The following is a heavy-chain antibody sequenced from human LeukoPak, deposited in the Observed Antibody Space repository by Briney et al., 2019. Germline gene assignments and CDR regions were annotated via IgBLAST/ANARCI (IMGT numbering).Heavy chain of an antibody. CDR1: GFTFDDYG. J-gene: IGHJ4*02. CDR3: ARGIRFLEWLSGFDY. Sequence: GGSLRLSCAASGFTFDDYGMSWVRQVPGKGLEWVSGINWNGGSTGYADSVKGRFTISRDNAKNSLYLQMDSLRVEDTDLYYCARGIRFLEWLSGFDYWGQGTLVTVSS. V-gene: IGHV3-20*04. D-gene: IGHD3-3*01. CDR2: INWNGGST.